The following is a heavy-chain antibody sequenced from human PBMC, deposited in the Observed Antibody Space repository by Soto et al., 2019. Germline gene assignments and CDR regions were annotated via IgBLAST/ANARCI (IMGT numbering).Heavy chain of an antibody. CDR3: ARTRTDTSSSFDH. Sequence: QVQLQESGPGLVRPSQTLSLTCTVSRDSISRGDYYWSWIRQHAGKGLEWIGYVPHSGSSFYNPSLLSRVIISVDTSKNQFALKLTPVTAADTAVYYCARTRTDTSSSFDHWGQGTLVTVSS. J-gene: IGHJ4*02. CDR1: RDSISRGDYY. CDR2: VPHSGSS. D-gene: IGHD6-6*01. V-gene: IGHV4-31*03.